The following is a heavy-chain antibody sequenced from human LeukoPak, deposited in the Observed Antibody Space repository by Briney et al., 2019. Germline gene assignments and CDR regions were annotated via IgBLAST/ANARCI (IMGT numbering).Heavy chain of an antibody. CDR2: IYTSGST. CDR1: GGSISSGSYY. J-gene: IGHJ4*02. V-gene: IGHV4-61*02. D-gene: IGHD6-19*01. CDR3: ARAEGLVAFDY. Sequence: SETLSLTCTVSGGSISSGSYYWSWIRQPAGKGLEWIGRIYTSGSTNYNPSLKSRVTISVDTSKNQFSLKLSSVTAADTAVYYCARAEGLVAFDYWGQETLVTVSS.